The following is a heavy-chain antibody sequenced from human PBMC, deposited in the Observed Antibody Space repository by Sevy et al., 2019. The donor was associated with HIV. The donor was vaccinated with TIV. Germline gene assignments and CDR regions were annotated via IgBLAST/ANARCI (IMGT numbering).Heavy chain of an antibody. D-gene: IGHD1-26*01. CDR3: AGENAWGRGYS. Sequence: SETLSLTCTVSGGSITSLYWNWIRQPPGKGLEWIANIYYNGQINYNPSLKSRFTLSIDTSKNQFSLRLSSVTAADTAMFYCAGENAWGRGYSWGQGTLVTVSS. V-gene: IGHV4-59*08. CDR1: GGSITSLY. CDR2: IYYNGQI. J-gene: IGHJ4*02.